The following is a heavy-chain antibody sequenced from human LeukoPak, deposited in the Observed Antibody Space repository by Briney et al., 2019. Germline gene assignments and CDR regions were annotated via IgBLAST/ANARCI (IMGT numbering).Heavy chain of an antibody. CDR3: AKRNYYDSSGPADY. J-gene: IGHJ4*02. CDR2: ISGSGGST. D-gene: IGHD3-22*01. V-gene: IGHV3-23*01. Sequence: GGSLRLSCAASGFTFSSYSMNWVRQAPGKGLEWVSAISGSGGSTYYADSVKGRFTISRDNSKNTLYLQMNSLRAEDTAVYYCAKRNYYDSSGPADYWGQGTLVTVSS. CDR1: GFTFSSYS.